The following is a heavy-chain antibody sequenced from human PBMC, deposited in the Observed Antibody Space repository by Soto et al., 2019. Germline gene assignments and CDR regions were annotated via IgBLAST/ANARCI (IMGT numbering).Heavy chain of an antibody. CDR1: GGTFSSYT. Sequence: SVKVSCKASGGTFSSYTISWVRQAPGQGLEWMGRIIPILGIANYAQKFQGRVTITADKSTSTAYMELSSLRSEDTAVYYCARDLGSSSWPFDYWGQGTLVTVSS. V-gene: IGHV1-69*04. CDR2: IIPILGIA. D-gene: IGHD6-13*01. J-gene: IGHJ4*02. CDR3: ARDLGSSSWPFDY.